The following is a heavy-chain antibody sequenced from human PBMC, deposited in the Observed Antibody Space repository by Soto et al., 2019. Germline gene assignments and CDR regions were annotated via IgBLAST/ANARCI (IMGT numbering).Heavy chain of an antibody. V-gene: IGHV3-21*01. J-gene: IGHJ3*02. CDR1: GFTFSSYS. CDR2: ISSSSSYI. D-gene: IGHD6-13*01. Sequence: GGSLRLSCAASGFTFSSYSMNWVRQAPGKGLEWVSSISSSSSYIYYADSVKGRFTISRDNAKNSLYLQMNSLRAEDTAVYYCARDLEGIAAAGDAFDTWGQGTMVTVSS. CDR3: ARDLEGIAAAGDAFDT.